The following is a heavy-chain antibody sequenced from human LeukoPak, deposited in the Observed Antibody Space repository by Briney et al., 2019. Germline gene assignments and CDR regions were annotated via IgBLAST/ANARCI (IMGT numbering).Heavy chain of an antibody. CDR1: GFTVSSNY. D-gene: IGHD6-6*01. J-gene: IGHJ4*02. CDR3: AKATSIAAVNGDY. Sequence: GSLRLSCAASGFTVSSNYMSWVRQAPGKGLEWVSVIYSGGSTYYADSVKGRFTISRDNSKNTLYLQMNSLRAEDTAVYYCAKATSIAAVNGDYWGQGTLVTVSS. V-gene: IGHV3-66*01. CDR2: IYSGGST.